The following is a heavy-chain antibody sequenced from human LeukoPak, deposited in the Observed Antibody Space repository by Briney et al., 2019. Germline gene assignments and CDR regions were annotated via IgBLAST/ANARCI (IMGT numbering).Heavy chain of an antibody. CDR3: ARSYSDAFDI. CDR2: ISYDGSNK. V-gene: IGHV3-30*03. D-gene: IGHD1-26*01. Sequence: GGSLRLSRAASGFTFSSYGMHWVRQAPGKGLEWVAVISYDGSNKYYADSVKGRFTISRDNSKNTLYLQMNSLRAEDTAVYYCARSYSDAFDIWGQGTMVTVSS. J-gene: IGHJ3*02. CDR1: GFTFSSYG.